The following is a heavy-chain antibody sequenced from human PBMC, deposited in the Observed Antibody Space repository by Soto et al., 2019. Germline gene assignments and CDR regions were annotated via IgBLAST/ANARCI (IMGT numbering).Heavy chain of an antibody. CDR1: GFTFSSSA. Sequence: GSLRLSCSASGFTFSSSAMSWVRQAPGKGLEWVSTISTSGGSTYYADSVKGRFTISRDNSKNTLYLQMNSLRAEDTAVYYCAKNGRYSYGSRDYFDYWGQGTLVTVSS. J-gene: IGHJ4*02. CDR2: ISTSGGST. D-gene: IGHD5-18*01. CDR3: AKNGRYSYGSRDYFDY. V-gene: IGHV3-23*01.